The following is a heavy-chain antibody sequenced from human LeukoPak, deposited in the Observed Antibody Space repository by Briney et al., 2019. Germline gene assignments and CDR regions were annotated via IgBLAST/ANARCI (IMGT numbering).Heavy chain of an antibody. J-gene: IGHJ4*02. V-gene: IGHV3-49*03. CDR1: GFTFGDYA. D-gene: IGHD1-1*01. CDR2: IRSKAYGETA. Sequence: GGSLRLSCTASGFTFGDYAMSWIRQAPGKGLEWVGFIRSKAYGETADYAASVKGRFTISRDDSKAIAYLLMNSLKTEDTAVYHCTRDRGAYNLYDYWGQGTLVTVFS. CDR3: TRDRGAYNLYDY.